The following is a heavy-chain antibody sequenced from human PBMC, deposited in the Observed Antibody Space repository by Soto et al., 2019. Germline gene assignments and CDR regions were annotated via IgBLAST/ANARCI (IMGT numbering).Heavy chain of an antibody. CDR2: IIPILDIT. CDR1: GGTFSTYT. V-gene: IGHV1-69*02. CDR3: ALGDNGDFFAF. Sequence: QVQVVQSGAEVKKPGSSVKVSCKTSGGTFSTYTLSWVRQAPGQGLEWMGRIIPILDITNYAQKFQGRFTITADKSTSTAYMDLSSLRSEDMALYYCALGDNGDFFAFWGQGTLLSVSS. J-gene: IGHJ4*02. D-gene: IGHD4-17*01.